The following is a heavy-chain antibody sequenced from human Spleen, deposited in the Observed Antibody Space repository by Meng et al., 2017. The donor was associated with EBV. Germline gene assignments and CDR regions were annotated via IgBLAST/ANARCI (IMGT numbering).Heavy chain of an antibody. CDR2: MFHSRST. CDR1: GGVNTSSNW. CDR3: ARFVWGSFRNNWLDH. D-gene: IGHD3-16*02. Sequence: QVQLPVPGPGPVKPSRPLSLTCAVTGGVNTSSNWWKWGRQRPGQGLERIGDMFHSRSTNSNHSLTRRVPLSIAKSKHQFHLTLTSVSAAAAAASYCARFVWGSFRNNWLDHWGPGTLVTVSS. V-gene: IGHV4-4*02. J-gene: IGHJ5*02.